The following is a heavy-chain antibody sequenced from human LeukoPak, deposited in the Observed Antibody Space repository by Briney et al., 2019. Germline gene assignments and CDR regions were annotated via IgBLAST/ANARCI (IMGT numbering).Heavy chain of an antibody. J-gene: IGHJ4*02. V-gene: IGHV1-2*02. CDR3: ARDAFIASTHGWSDY. CDR1: GYTFTGYY. Sequence: ASVEVSCKASGYTFTGYYMDWVRQAPGQGLEWMGWINPNSGGTNYAQKSQGRVTMTRDTSISTAYMELSRLRSDDTAVYYCARDAFIASTHGWSDYWGQGTLVTVSS. D-gene: IGHD6-13*01. CDR2: INPNSGGT.